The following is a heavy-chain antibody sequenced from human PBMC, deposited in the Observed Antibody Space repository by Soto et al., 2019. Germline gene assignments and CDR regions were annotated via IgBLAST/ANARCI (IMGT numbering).Heavy chain of an antibody. D-gene: IGHD3-3*01. V-gene: IGHV3-23*01. CDR2: ISGSDGKT. CDR1: GFSFGSYA. J-gene: IGHJ4*02. Sequence: GGSLRLSCAASGFSFGSYALSWVRQAPGKGLEWVSTISGSDGKTFYAGSVKGRFSISRYTSQSTLYLQMNSLRADDTAMYYCARWSYLDYWGQGTRVTVSS. CDR3: ARWSYLDY.